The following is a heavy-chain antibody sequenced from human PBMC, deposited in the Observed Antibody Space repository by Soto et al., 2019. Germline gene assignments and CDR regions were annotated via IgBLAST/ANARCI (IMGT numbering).Heavy chain of an antibody. CDR2: SSNSGGYI. CDR1: GFTLSDYF. V-gene: IGHV3-11*06. CDR3: VSIQLAPSAFDI. Sequence: QVQLVESGGGMVKPGGSLRLSCAASGFTLSDYFMAWVRQSPRQGLEWVSSSSNSGGYITYADSVRGRFTISRDNAKGSLVLKMNSLRAEDTAVYFCVSIQLAPSAFDIWGQGAMVSVSS. D-gene: IGHD1-1*01. J-gene: IGHJ3*02.